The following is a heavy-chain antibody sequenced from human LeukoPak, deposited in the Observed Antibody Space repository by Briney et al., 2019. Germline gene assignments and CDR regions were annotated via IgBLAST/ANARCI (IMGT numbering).Heavy chain of an antibody. Sequence: PSETLSLTCAVSGYSISSGYYWGWIRQPPGKGLEWIGSIYHSGSTYYNPSLKSRVTISVDTSKNQFSLKLSSVTAADTAVYYCASSPGVAGTIWGQGTLVTVSS. CDR2: IYHSGST. J-gene: IGHJ4*02. CDR1: GYSISSGYY. D-gene: IGHD6-19*01. V-gene: IGHV4-38-2*01. CDR3: ASSPGVAGTI.